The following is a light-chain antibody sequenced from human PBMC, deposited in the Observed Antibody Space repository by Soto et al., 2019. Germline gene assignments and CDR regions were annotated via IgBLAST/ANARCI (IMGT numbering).Light chain of an antibody. CDR3: QQLNSSPYT. CDR2: SAS. J-gene: IGKJ2*01. Sequence: IQLTQSPSSLSASVGDRVNVTCRASQDINKCLAWFQQKPGKAPNLLIFSASTVHSAVPSRFSGGGSGTDFPLTIDSLPHEFFATYYCQQLNSSPYTFGQGTKLEIK. CDR1: QDINKC. V-gene: IGKV1-9*01.